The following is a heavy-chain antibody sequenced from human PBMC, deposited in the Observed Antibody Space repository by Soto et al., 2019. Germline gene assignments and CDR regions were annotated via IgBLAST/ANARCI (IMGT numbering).Heavy chain of an antibody. J-gene: IGHJ5*02. CDR1: GFTFSDYW. Sequence: GGSLRLSCAASGFTFSDYWMSWVRQAPGKGLEWVANIKQDGSEKYYVDSVKGRFTISRDNAKNALYLQMNSLRAEDTAVYYCARDRDYGDSNWFDPWGQGTLVTVSS. D-gene: IGHD4-17*01. V-gene: IGHV3-7*01. CDR3: ARDRDYGDSNWFDP. CDR2: IKQDGSEK.